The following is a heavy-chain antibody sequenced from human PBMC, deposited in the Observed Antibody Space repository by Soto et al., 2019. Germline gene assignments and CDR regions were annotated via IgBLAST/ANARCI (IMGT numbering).Heavy chain of an antibody. V-gene: IGHV1-2*04. CDR1: GYTFTGYY. CDR3: ARSPRELRYFDWLSSAKYYYYYGMDV. J-gene: IGHJ6*02. CDR2: INPNSGGT. D-gene: IGHD3-9*01. Sequence: ASVKVSCKASGYTFTGYYMHWVRQAPGQGLEWMGWINPNSGGTNYAQKFQGWVTMTRDTSISTAYMELSRLRSDDTAVYYCARSPRELRYFDWLSSAKYYYYYGMDVWGQGTTVTVSS.